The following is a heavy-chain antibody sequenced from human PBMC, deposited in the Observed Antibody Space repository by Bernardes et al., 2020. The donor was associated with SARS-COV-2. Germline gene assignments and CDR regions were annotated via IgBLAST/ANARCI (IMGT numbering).Heavy chain of an antibody. J-gene: IGHJ6*02. CDR1: GFTFYNYA. CDR2: ISDGGGIT. D-gene: IGHD5-18*01. Sequence: GGSLRLSCVASGFTFYNYAMTWVRQTPGRSLEWIAFISDGGGITHYADSVEGRFTISRDNSKNTVFLHMNSLRAEDAALYYCAKVDTTMEGPYYQYSGMNVWGQGTRVTVSS. CDR3: AKVDTTMEGPYYQYSGMNV. V-gene: IGHV3-23*01.